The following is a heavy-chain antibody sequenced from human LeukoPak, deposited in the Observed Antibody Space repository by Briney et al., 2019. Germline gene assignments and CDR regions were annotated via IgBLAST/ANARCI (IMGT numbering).Heavy chain of an antibody. CDR2: IYPDDSDT. D-gene: IGHD3-10*02. CDR1: GYSFTTYW. V-gene: IGHV5-51*01. J-gene: IGHJ4*02. CDR3: ARHGQGPRVPVDH. Sequence: GESLKISCKGSGYSFTTYWIGWVRPMPGKGLEWMGIIYPDDSDTRYSPSFQGQVTISADKSINTAYLQWSSLKASDTAIYYCARHGQGPRVPVDHWGQGTLVNVSS.